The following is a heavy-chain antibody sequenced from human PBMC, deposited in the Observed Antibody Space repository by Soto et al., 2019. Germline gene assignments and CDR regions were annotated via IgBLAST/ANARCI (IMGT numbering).Heavy chain of an antibody. D-gene: IGHD5-18*01. CDR1: GGTFSSYA. Sequence: SVKVSCKASGGTFSSYAISWVRQAPGQGLEWMGGIIPIFGTANYAQKFQGRVTITADESTSTAYMELSSLRSEDTAVYYCAGVGYSYGINFDYWGQGTLVTVSS. CDR3: AGVGYSYGINFDY. CDR2: IIPIFGTA. V-gene: IGHV1-69*13. J-gene: IGHJ4*02.